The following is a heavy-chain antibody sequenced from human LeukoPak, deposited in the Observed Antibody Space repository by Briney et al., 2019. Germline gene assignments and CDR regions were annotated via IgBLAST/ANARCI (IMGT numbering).Heavy chain of an antibody. CDR1: GGSISSYC. V-gene: IGHV4-59*08. Sequence: PSETLSLTCTVSGGSISSYCWSWIRQPPGKGLEWIGYIYYSGSTNYNPSLKSRVTISVDTSKNQFSLELSSVTAADTAVYYCARHERESSGYYIPWYFDYWGQGTLVTVSS. D-gene: IGHD3-22*01. CDR3: ARHERESSGYYIPWYFDY. CDR2: IYYSGST. J-gene: IGHJ4*02.